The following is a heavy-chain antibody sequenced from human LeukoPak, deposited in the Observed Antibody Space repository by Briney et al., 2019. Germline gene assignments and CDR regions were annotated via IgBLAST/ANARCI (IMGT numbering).Heavy chain of an antibody. V-gene: IGHV3-48*03. CDR3: ARRSSGGYYYGMDV. Sequence: PGGSLRLSCAASGFTFSSYEMNWLRQAPGKGLEWVSYISSSGSTIYYADSVKGRFTISRDNAKNSLYLQMNSLRAEDTAVYYCARRSSGGYYYGMDVWGKGTTVTVSS. CDR2: ISSSGSTI. J-gene: IGHJ6*04. D-gene: IGHD6-6*01. CDR1: GFTFSSYE.